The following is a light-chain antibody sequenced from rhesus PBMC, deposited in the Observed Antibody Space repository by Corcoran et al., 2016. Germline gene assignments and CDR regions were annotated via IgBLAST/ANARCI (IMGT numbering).Light chain of an antibody. CDR1: QSIRSW. CDR3: QQHHSSPWT. J-gene: IGKJ1*01. CDR2: KAS. V-gene: IGKV1-22*01. Sequence: DIQMTQSPSSLSASVGDTVTITCRASQSIRSWLDWYQQKPGKASKLLIYKASSLQSGVPLRFSGSGAGTECTLTISSLQPEDFATYYCQQHHSSPWTFGQGTKVEVK.